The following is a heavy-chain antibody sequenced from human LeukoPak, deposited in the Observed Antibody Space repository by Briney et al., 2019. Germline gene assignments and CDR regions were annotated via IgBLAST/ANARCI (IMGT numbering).Heavy chain of an antibody. J-gene: IGHJ6*03. CDR2: IIPFFGTA. Sequence: GASVKVSCKASGGTFSNYAISWVRQAPGQGLEWMGGIIPFFGTANYAQRFQGRVTIIADESTNTAYMELSSLRSEDTAVYYCARGRGWESYYYYYMDVWGKGTTVTVSS. CDR1: GGTFSNYA. V-gene: IGHV1-69*13. D-gene: IGHD1-26*01. CDR3: ARGRGWESYYYYYMDV.